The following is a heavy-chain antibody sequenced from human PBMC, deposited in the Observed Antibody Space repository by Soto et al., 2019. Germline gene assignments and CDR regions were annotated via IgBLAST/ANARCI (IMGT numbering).Heavy chain of an antibody. J-gene: IGHJ5*02. CDR1: GFTFSSYW. Sequence: GGSLRLACAASGFTFSSYWMHWVRQAPGKGLVWVSRINSDGSSTSYADSVKGRFTISRDNAKNTLYLQMNSLRAEDTAVYYCARDPSRDTAIVRGNWFDPWGQRTLDTVSS. D-gene: IGHD5-18*01. CDR3: ARDPSRDTAIVRGNWFDP. V-gene: IGHV3-74*01. CDR2: INSDGSST.